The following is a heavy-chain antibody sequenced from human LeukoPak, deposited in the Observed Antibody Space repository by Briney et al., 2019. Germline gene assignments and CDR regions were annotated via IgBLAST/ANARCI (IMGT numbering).Heavy chain of an antibody. CDR1: GFTFSSYA. CDR2: INHSGST. CDR3: ASLTMIVVP. J-gene: IGHJ4*02. Sequence: GSLRLSCAASGFTFSSYAMSWIRQPPGKGLEWIGEINHSGSTNYNPSLKSRVTISVDTSKNQFSLKVNSVTAADTAVYYCASLTMIVVPWGQGTLVTVSS. V-gene: IGHV4-34*01. D-gene: IGHD3-22*01.